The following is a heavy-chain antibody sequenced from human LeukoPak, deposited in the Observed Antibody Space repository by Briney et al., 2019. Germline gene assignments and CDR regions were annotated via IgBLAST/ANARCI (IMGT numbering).Heavy chain of an antibody. D-gene: IGHD3-22*01. CDR1: GFTFSSYA. J-gene: IGHJ3*02. Sequence: GGSLRLSCAASGFTFSSYAMSWVRQAPGKGLEWVSAISGSGGSTYYADSVKGRFTISRDNSKNTLYLQMNSLRAEDTAVYYCASPGETYYYDSSGYHNAFDIWGQGTMVTVSS. CDR2: ISGSGGST. CDR3: ASPGETYYYDSSGYHNAFDI. V-gene: IGHV3-23*01.